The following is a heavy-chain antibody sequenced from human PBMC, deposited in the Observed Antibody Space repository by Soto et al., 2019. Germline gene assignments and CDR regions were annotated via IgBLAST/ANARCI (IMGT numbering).Heavy chain of an antibody. J-gene: IGHJ6*02. CDR3: VLHGYYYYGLDV. Sequence: QITLKEAGPTLVKPTQTLTLTCTFSGFSLTTSGVGVGWIRQPPGKALEWLALIYWDDDKRYSPSLKSRLTIPKDTSKNQVVLTMTNMDPVDTGTYYCVLHGYYYYGLDVWGQGTTVTVSS. CDR2: IYWDDDK. CDR1: GFSLTTSGVG. V-gene: IGHV2-5*04.